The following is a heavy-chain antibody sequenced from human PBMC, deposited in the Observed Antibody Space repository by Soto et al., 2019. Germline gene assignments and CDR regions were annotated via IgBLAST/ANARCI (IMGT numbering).Heavy chain of an antibody. Sequence: LGESLKISCQGSGYSFTSYWISWVRQMPGKGLEWMGRIDPSDSNINYSPSFQGHVTISADKSISTAYLQWSSLRASDTAMYYCARLRDGYNSGMDVWGQGTTVTVSS. CDR3: ARLRDGYNSGMDV. J-gene: IGHJ6*02. D-gene: IGHD5-12*01. CDR2: IDPSDSNI. CDR1: GYSFTSYW. V-gene: IGHV5-10-1*01.